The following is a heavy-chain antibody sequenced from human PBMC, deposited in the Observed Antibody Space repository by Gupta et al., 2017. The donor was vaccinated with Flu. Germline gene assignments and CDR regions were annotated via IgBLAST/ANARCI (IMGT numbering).Heavy chain of an antibody. Sequence: QVQLVESGGGVVQPGRSLRLSCAASGFTFSSYGMHWVRQAPGKGLEWVAVIWYDGSNKYYADSVKGRFTISRDNSKNTLYLQMNSLRAEDTAVYYCAREPMVRGVTSPEGNDYYYYGMDVWGQGTTVTVSS. J-gene: IGHJ6*02. CDR1: GFTFSSYG. CDR2: IWYDGSNK. D-gene: IGHD3-10*01. V-gene: IGHV3-33*01. CDR3: AREPMVRGVTSPEGNDYYYYGMDV.